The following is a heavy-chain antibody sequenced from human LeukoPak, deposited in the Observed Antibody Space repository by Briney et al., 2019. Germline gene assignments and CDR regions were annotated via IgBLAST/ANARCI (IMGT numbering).Heavy chain of an antibody. CDR1: GFSFRSHG. Sequence: PGGSLRLSCAASGFSFRSHGMNWVRQAPGKGLEWVSAISGSGGSTYYADSVKGRFTISRDNSKNTLYLQMNSLRAEDTAVYYCAKAMLTTATTLVYWGQGTLVTVSS. V-gene: IGHV3-23*01. J-gene: IGHJ4*02. D-gene: IGHD4-17*01. CDR2: ISGSGGST. CDR3: AKAMLTTATTLVY.